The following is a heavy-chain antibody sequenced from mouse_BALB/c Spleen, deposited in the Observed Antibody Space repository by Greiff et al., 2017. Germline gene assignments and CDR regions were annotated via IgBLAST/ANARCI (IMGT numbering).Heavy chain of an antibody. V-gene: IGHV1-74*01. CDR2: IDPYDSET. CDR3: ARISYLTGTHAMDY. D-gene: IGHD4-1*01. Sequence: QVQLQQPGAELVRPGASVKLSCKASGYTFTSYWMNWVKQRPEQGLEWIGRIDPYDSETHYNQKFKGKATLTVDKSSSTAYMHLNSLTSEDSAVYYCARISYLTGTHAMDYWGQGTSVTVSS. CDR1: GYTFTSYW. J-gene: IGHJ4*01.